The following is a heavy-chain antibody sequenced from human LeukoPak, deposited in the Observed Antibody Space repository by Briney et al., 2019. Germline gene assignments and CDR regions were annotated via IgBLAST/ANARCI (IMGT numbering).Heavy chain of an antibody. Sequence: SETLSLTCAVSGGSISSGGYSWSWIRQPPGKGLEWIGYIYQSGSTYYNPSLKSRVPISVDRSKNQFSLNLNTVTAADTAVYYCARYVGKGTQSYYFDYWGQGTLVTVSS. CDR1: GGSISSGGYS. CDR3: ARYVGKGTQSYYFDY. J-gene: IGHJ4*02. V-gene: IGHV4-30-2*01. D-gene: IGHD3-10*02. CDR2: IYQSGST.